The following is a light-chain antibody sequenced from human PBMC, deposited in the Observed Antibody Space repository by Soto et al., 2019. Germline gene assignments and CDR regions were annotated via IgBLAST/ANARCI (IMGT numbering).Light chain of an antibody. V-gene: IGLV1-40*01. CDR1: SSNIGAGYD. J-gene: IGLJ3*02. CDR2: GNS. CDR3: QTCDSSLSVV. Sequence: QPVLTQPPSVSGAPGQRVTISCTGSSSNIGAGYDVHWYQQLPGTAPKLLIYGNSNRPSGVPDRFSGSKSGTSASLAITGLQAEDEGDYYCQTCDSSLSVVLGGGTKLTVL.